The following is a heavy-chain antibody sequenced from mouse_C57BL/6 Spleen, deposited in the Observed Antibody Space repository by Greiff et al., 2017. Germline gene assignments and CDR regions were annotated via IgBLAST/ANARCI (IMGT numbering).Heavy chain of an antibody. CDR3: ARFAYWYFDV. Sequence: VQLQQSGPVLVKPGASVKMSCKASGYTFTDYYMNWVKQSHGKSLEWIGVINPYNGGTSYNQKFKGKATLTVDKSSSTAYMELNSLTSEDSAVYYCARFAYWYFDVWGTGTTVTVSS. CDR1: GYTFTDYY. J-gene: IGHJ1*03. CDR2: INPYNGGT. V-gene: IGHV1-19*01.